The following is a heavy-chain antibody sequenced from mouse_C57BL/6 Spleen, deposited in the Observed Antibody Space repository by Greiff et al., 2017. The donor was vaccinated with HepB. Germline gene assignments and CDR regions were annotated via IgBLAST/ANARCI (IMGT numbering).Heavy chain of an antibody. CDR1: GFTFTDYY. J-gene: IGHJ4*01. Sequence: EVMLVESGGGLVQPGGSLSLSCAASGFTFTDYYMSWVRQPPGKALEWLGFIRNKANGYTTEYSASVKGRFTISRDTSQSILYLQMNALRAEDSATYYCARYDYGYYYAMDYWGQGTSVTVSS. CDR2: IRNKANGYTT. D-gene: IGHD2-4*01. V-gene: IGHV7-3*01. CDR3: ARYDYGYYYAMDY.